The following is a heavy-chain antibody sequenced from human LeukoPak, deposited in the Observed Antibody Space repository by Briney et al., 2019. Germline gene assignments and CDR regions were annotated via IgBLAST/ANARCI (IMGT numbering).Heavy chain of an antibody. CDR3: ARAPGYRSFLDY. CDR1: GFTFSSYT. Sequence: GGSLRLSCAASGFTFSSYTMNWVRQAPGKGLEWVSYIGSSSDTIYYADSVKGRFTISRDNAKNSLYLQMNSLRAEDTAVYYCARAPGYRSFLDYWGQGTLVTVSS. V-gene: IGHV3-48*01. D-gene: IGHD6-13*01. CDR2: IGSSSDTI. J-gene: IGHJ4*02.